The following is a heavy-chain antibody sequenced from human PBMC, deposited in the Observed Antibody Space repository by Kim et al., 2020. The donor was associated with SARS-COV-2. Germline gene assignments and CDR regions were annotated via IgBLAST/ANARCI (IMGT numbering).Heavy chain of an antibody. V-gene: IGHV3-21*01. CDR3: ARLRAILTGYELDY. D-gene: IGHD3-9*01. Sequence: ADSVKGRFTISRENAKNSLYLQMNSLRAEDTAVYYCARLRAILTGYELDYWGQGTLVTVSS. J-gene: IGHJ4*02.